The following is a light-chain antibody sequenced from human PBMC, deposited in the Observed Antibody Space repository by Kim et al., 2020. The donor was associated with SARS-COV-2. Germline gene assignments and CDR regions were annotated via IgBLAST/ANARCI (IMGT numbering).Light chain of an antibody. V-gene: IGLV2-14*03. Sequence: QSIPRSSTRTSSDVGGYNYVSWYQQRPGKAPLLMIYNVSMRPSGVCSRCSGSKSGDPAPLPIAGPQAEDAADYYCRSYTSRRTVFGGGTQLTVL. J-gene: IGLJ2*01. CDR1: SSDVGGYNY. CDR2: NVS. CDR3: RSYTSRRTV.